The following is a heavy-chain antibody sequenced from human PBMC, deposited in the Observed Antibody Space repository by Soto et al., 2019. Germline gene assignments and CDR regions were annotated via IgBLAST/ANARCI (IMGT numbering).Heavy chain of an antibody. D-gene: IGHD5-18*01. CDR1: GFNFDDYA. V-gene: IGHV3-23*01. J-gene: IGHJ6*02. CDR3: AKGGYKHGYYYYGMDV. Sequence: GGSLRLSCAAPGFNFDDYAMHWVRQAPGKGLEWVSAISGSGGGTYYADSVKGRFTISRDNSKSTLYLQMNSLRVEDTAIYYCAKGGYKHGYYYYGMDVWGQGTTVTVSS. CDR2: ISGSGGGT.